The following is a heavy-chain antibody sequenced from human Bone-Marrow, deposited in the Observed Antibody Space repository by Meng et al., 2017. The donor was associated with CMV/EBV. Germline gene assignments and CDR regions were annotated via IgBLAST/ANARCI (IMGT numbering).Heavy chain of an antibody. V-gene: IGHV4-30-4*08. Sequence: QVQLQESGPGLVKPSQTLSLLRTASGGSISSGDYYWSWIRQPPGKGLEWIGYIYYSGSTYYNPSLKSRVTISVDTSKNQFSLKLSSVTAADTAVYYCAAGPGDSSGDNWFDPWGQGPLVTVAS. CDR3: AAGPGDSSGDNWFDP. D-gene: IGHD3-22*01. CDR1: GGSISSGDYY. J-gene: IGHJ5*02. CDR2: IYYSGST.